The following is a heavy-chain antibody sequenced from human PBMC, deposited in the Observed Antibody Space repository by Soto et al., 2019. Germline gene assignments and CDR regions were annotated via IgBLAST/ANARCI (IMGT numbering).Heavy chain of an antibody. J-gene: IGHJ4*02. CDR2: ISYDGSNK. CDR1: GFTFSSYG. V-gene: IGHV3-30*18. D-gene: IGHD2-2*01. CDR3: AKDTAEIVVVPAATLDY. Sequence: GGSLRLSCAASGFTFSSYGMHWVRQAPGKGLEWVAVISYDGSNKYYADSVKGRFTISRDNSKNTLYLQMNSLRAEDTAVYYCAKDTAEIVVVPAATLDYWGQGTLVTVSS.